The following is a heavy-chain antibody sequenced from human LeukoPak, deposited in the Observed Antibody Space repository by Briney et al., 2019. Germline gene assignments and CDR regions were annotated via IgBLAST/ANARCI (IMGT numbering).Heavy chain of an antibody. CDR2: IYHSGST. Sequence: ASETLSLTCTVSGYSISSGYYWGWIRQPPGKGLEWIGSIYHSGSTYYNPSLKSRVTISVDTSKNQFSLQLNSVTPEDTAVYYCARGCSRRFIAARRCDGDAFDIWGQGTMVTVSS. V-gene: IGHV4-38-2*02. D-gene: IGHD6-6*01. CDR1: GYSISSGYY. CDR3: ARGCSRRFIAARRCDGDAFDI. J-gene: IGHJ3*02.